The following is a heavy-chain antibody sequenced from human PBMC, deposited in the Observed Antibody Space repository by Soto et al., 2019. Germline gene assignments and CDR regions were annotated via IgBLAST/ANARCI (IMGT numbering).Heavy chain of an antibody. CDR3: ARHKYPGIAAAGSDAFDI. CDR2: IYYSGNP. J-gene: IGHJ3*02. D-gene: IGHD6-13*01. CDR1: GGSISSYY. V-gene: IGHV4-59*08. Sequence: SETLSLTCMVSGGSISSYYWSWIRQPPGQGLEWIAYIYYSGNPNSNPSLKSRVTISVDTSKNQFSLGLSSVTAADTAVYYCARHKYPGIAAAGSDAFDIWGQGTMVTVSS.